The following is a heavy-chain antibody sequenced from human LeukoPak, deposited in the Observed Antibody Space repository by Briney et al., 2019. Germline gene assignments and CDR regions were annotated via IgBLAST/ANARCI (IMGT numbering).Heavy chain of an antibody. J-gene: IGHJ6*03. CDR1: GFTFSTYG. V-gene: IGHV3-30*18. Sequence: GGSLRLSCAASGFTFSTYGMHWVRQAPGKGLEWVAVISYDGSNKYYVDSVKGRFTISRDNSKNTLYLQMNSLRAEDTAVYYCAKSITHQKYSSGWYGYYYYMDVWGKGTTVTVSS. CDR3: AKSITHQKYSSGWYGYYYYMDV. CDR2: ISYDGSNK. D-gene: IGHD6-19*01.